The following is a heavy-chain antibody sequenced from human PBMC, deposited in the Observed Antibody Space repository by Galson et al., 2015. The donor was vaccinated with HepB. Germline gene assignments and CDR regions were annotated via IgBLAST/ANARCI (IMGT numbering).Heavy chain of an antibody. Sequence: PALVKPTQTLTLTCTFSGFSLSTSGVGVGWIRQPPGKALEWLALIYWDDDKRYSPSLKSRLTITKDTSKNQVVLTMTNMDPVDTATYYCAQDYYDSSGYYPTLHYWGQGTLVTVSS. J-gene: IGHJ4*02. CDR1: GFSLSTSGVG. CDR3: AQDYYDSSGYYPTLHY. CDR2: IYWDDDK. D-gene: IGHD3-22*01. V-gene: IGHV2-5*02.